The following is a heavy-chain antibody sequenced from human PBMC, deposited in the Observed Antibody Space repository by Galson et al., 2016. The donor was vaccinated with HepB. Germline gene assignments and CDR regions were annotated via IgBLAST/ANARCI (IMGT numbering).Heavy chain of an antibody. CDR1: GCTFGDYA. D-gene: IGHD2-2*01. V-gene: IGHV3-9*01. J-gene: IGHJ5*02. Sequence: SLRLSCAASGCTFGDYAMHWVRQAPGKGLEWVSGISWNSGNTGYVDSVKGRFTISRDNPKNSIYLQMNSLRAEDTALYYCAKAAPDCSSSSCRSWFDPWGQGTMVTVSS. CDR3: AKAAPDCSSSSCRSWFDP. CDR2: ISWNSGNT.